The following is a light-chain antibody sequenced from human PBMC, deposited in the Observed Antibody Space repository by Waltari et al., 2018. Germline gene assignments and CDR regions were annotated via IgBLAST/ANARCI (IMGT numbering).Light chain of an antibody. Sequence: DIQMTQSPSSLSASVGDRVTITCRASQSISSYLNWYQQKPGKAPKLLIYAASTLQSGVPSRFSGSGFGTEFTLTISSLQPEDFATYYCQNYNGAPRTFGQGTKVEIK. CDR3: QNYNGAPRT. V-gene: IGKV1-27*01. J-gene: IGKJ1*01. CDR1: QSISSY. CDR2: AAS.